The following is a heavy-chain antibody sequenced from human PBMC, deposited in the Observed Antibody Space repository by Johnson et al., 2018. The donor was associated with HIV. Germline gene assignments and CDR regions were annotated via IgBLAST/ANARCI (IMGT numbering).Heavy chain of an antibody. CDR3: ARRTVTALFDI. J-gene: IGHJ3*02. Sequence: EKLVESGGGVVRPGGSLRLSCAASGFTFSSYAMSWVRQAPGTGLEWLSFISSSGDIIRYADSVKGRFPISRDNAKNSLILPMNSLRDEDTAVNYCARRTVTALFDIWGQGTMVTVSS. CDR1: GFTFSSYA. D-gene: IGHD4-17*01. V-gene: IGHV3-48*02. CDR2: ISSSGDII.